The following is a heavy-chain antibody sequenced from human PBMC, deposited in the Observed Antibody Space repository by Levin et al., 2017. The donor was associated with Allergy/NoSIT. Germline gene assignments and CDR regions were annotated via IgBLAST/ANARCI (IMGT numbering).Heavy chain of an antibody. D-gene: IGHD3-10*01. J-gene: IGHJ4*02. Sequence: GESLKISCAASGFTFSSYAMSWVRQAPGKGLEWVSVISGSGGSTYYADSVKGRFTISRDNSKNTLYLQMNSLKAEDTAVYYCAGREVTVGRGFDYWGQGTLVTVSS. CDR2: ISGSGGST. CDR3: AGREVTVGRGFDY. V-gene: IGHV3-23*01. CDR1: GFTFSSYA.